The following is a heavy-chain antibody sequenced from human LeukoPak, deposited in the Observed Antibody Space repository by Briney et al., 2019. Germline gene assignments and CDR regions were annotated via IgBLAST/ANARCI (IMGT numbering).Heavy chain of an antibody. CDR2: ISAYNGNT. CDR3: ARDGGGVGALSPDY. Sequence: GASVKVSCKASAYTFSTYLLHWVRQAPGQGLEWMGWISAYNGNTNYAQKFQGRVTMTTDTSTSTAYMELRSLRSDDTAVYYCARDGGGVGALSPDYWGQGTLVTVSS. J-gene: IGHJ4*02. V-gene: IGHV1-18*04. D-gene: IGHD1-26*01. CDR1: AYTFSTYL.